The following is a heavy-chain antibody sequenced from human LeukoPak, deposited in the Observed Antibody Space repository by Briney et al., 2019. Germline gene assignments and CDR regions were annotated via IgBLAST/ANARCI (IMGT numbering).Heavy chain of an antibody. CDR2: INHRGST. CDR3: ARDPTTVVTLPYYFDF. CDR1: GGSFTGYH. D-gene: IGHD4-23*01. V-gene: IGHV4-34*01. J-gene: IGHJ4*02. Sequence: PSETLSLTCAVSGGSFTGYHWNWIRQAPSRGLEWVGEINHRGSTHYNPSLESRVTISVDTSKNQFSLKLSSVTAADTGVYYCARDPTTVVTLPYYFDFWGQGTQVTVSS.